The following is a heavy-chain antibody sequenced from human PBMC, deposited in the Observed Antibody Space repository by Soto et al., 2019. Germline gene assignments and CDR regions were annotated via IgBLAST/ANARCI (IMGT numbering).Heavy chain of an antibody. Sequence: QIQLGQSGAEVKKPGASVNLSCTASGYTFTTYSMHWLRQAPGQRPEWIGWINAANGDTKYSQNLQGRVTITRDTSASRSYMELSCLRSEDTAVYYCARGGYCSDSSCLSWLDPWGQGVQVTVSS. V-gene: IGHV1-3*01. J-gene: IGHJ5*01. CDR2: INAANGDT. D-gene: IGHD2-15*01. CDR1: GYTFTTYS. CDR3: ARGGYCSDSSCLSWLDP.